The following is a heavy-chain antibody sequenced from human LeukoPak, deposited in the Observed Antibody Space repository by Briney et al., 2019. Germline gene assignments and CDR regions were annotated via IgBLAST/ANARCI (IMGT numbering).Heavy chain of an antibody. CDR2: IYYSGRT. J-gene: IGHJ4*02. Sequence: SETLSLTCAVYGGSFSDYYWSWIRQPPGKGLEWIGYIYYSGRTNYNPSLMSRVTISVDTSKNQFSLKVSSVTAADTAVYYCARVDDSSVIDYWGQGTLVTVSS. V-gene: IGHV4-59*01. CDR1: GGSFSDYY. CDR3: ARVDDSSVIDY. D-gene: IGHD3-22*01.